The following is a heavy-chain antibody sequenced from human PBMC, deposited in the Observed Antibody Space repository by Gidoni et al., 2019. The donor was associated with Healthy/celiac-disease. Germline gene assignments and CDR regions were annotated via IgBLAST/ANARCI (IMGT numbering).Heavy chain of an antibody. CDR2: ISYDGSNK. CDR3: ARGIKNFVA. J-gene: IGHJ5*02. D-gene: IGHD3-3*01. Sequence: QVQLVESGGGVVQPGRSLRLSCAASGFTFSSYAMHWVRQAPGKGLEWVAVISYDGSNKYYADSVKGRFTISRDNSKNTLYLQMNSLRAEDTAVYYCARGIKNFVAWGQGTLVTVSS. V-gene: IGHV3-30-3*01. CDR1: GFTFSSYA.